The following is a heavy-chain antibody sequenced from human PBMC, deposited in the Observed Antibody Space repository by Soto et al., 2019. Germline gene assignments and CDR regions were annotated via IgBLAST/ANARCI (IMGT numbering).Heavy chain of an antibody. D-gene: IGHD3-16*01. CDR3: ANWGKSGSDY. CDR1: GFTFSLFA. Sequence: GGSLRLSCAASGFTFSLFAMSWVRQAPGKGLEWVSGISGSAGTTYYTDSLKGRFTISRDNSKNTLYLQMNSLRAEDTAVYYCANWGKSGSDYWGQGTPVTVSS. V-gene: IGHV3-23*01. CDR2: ISGSAGTT. J-gene: IGHJ4*02.